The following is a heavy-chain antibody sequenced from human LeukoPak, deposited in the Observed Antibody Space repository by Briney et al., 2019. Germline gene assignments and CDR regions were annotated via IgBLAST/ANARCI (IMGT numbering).Heavy chain of an antibody. CDR2: IIPILGIA. Sequence: SVKVSCKASGGTFSSYVISWVRQAPGQGLEWMGRIIPILGIANYAQKFQGRVTITADKSASTAYMELSSLRSEDTAVYYCARVSTTVVTPLRYWGQGTLVTVSS. CDR1: GGTFSSYV. D-gene: IGHD4-23*01. V-gene: IGHV1-69*04. CDR3: ARVSTTVVTPLRY. J-gene: IGHJ4*02.